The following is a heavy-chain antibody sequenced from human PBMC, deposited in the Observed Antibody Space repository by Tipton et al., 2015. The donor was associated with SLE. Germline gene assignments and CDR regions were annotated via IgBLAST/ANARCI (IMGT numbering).Heavy chain of an antibody. Sequence: SLRLSCAASGLTFSTHDMNWVRQAPGKGLEWVSIIYTGGSTYYADSVKGRFTISRDNSKSTLYLQMNSLRAEDTALYYCARELLWFTELSSFDYWGQGTLVTVSS. V-gene: IGHV3-53*01. CDR3: ARELLWFTELSSFDY. CDR2: IYTGGST. J-gene: IGHJ4*02. D-gene: IGHD3-10*01. CDR1: GLTFSTHD.